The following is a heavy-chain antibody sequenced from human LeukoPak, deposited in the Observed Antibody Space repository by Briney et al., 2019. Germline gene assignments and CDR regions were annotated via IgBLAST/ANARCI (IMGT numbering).Heavy chain of an antibody. D-gene: IGHD2-15*01. Sequence: SVKVSCKASGGTFSSYAISWVRQAPGQGLEWMGGIIPIFGTANYAQKFQGRVTITTDESTSTAYMELSSLRSEDSAVYYCARLAHCSVGSCYPVLDYWGQGTLVTVSS. V-gene: IGHV1-69*05. J-gene: IGHJ4*02. CDR3: ARLAHCSVGSCYPVLDY. CDR2: IIPIFGTA. CDR1: GGTFSSYA.